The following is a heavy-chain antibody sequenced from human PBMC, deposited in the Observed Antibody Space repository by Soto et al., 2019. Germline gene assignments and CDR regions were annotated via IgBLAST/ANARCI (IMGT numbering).Heavy chain of an antibody. CDR3: ARHSYYSNPLRFDP. J-gene: IGHJ5*02. Sequence: QVQLQESGPGLVQPSETLSLTCTVSGGSITGYYWSWIRQPPGKGPEWIGNIHYSGSTNYNPSLKTRVTISVDTSTNQFSLRLSSGTAAETAVYYCARHSYYSNPLRFDPWGQGTLVTVSS. CDR1: GGSITGYY. V-gene: IGHV4-59*08. CDR2: IHYSGST. D-gene: IGHD4-4*01.